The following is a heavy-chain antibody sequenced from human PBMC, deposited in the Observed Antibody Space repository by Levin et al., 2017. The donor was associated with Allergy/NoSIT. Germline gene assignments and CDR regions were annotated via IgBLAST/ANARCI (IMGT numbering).Heavy chain of an antibody. J-gene: IGHJ3*01. V-gene: IGHV3-23*01. D-gene: IGHD1-14*01. CDR1: GFTLSDYA. CDR3: AKKQGGTTGFSFDV. Sequence: GESLKISCDASGFTLSDYAMSWVRQAPGKGLEWVSVITGGGFNTYYGDSVTGRFTVSRDNSKNTLSLELNSLRAEDTAVYYCAKKQGGTTGFSFDVWGQGTMVTVSS. CDR2: ITGGGFNT.